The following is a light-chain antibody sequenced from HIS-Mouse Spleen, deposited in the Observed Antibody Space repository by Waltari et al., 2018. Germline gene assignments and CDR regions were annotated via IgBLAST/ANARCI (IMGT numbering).Light chain of an antibody. Sequence: QSALTQPASVSGSPGQSITISCTGTSSDVGSYHLFSWYQQHPGKAPELMIYEGSKRPSGVSNRFSGSKSGNTASLTISGLQAEDEADYYCCSYAGSSTWVFGGGTKLTVL. CDR3: CSYAGSSTWV. CDR1: SSDVGSYHL. V-gene: IGLV2-23*01. J-gene: IGLJ3*02. CDR2: EGS.